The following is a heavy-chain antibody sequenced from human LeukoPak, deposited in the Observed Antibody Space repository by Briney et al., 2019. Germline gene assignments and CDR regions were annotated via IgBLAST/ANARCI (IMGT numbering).Heavy chain of an antibody. V-gene: IGHV4-34*01. J-gene: IGHJ4*02. CDR3: ARPGGYSYGYMSRGYYFDY. CDR2: INHSGST. CDR1: GGPFSGYY. Sequence: PSETLSLTCAVYGGPFSGYYWSWIRQPPGKGLEWIGEINHSGSTNYNPSLKSRVTISVDTSKNQFSLKLSSVTAADTAVYYCARPGGYSYGYMSRGYYFDYWGQGTLVTVSS. D-gene: IGHD5-18*01.